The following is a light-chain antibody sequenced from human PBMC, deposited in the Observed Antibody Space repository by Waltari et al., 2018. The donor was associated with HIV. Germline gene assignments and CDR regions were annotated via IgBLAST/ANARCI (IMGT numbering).Light chain of an antibody. V-gene: IGLV2-23*02. CDR2: GVT. CDR3: CSYAGSTVV. CDR1: SSDVGSYNL. J-gene: IGLJ2*01. Sequence: QSALNQPASVSGSPGQSITISRTGTSSDVGSYNLVSGYQQHPAKAPKVMIFGVTKRPSGVSDRCSGSTSGNTASLTISGLQAEHDADYYCCSYAGSTVVFGGGTKLTVL.